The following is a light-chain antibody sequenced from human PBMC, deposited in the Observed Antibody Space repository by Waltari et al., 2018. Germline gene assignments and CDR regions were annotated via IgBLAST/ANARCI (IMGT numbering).Light chain of an antibody. J-gene: IGLJ3*02. CDR3: QSYDSSLSAWV. CDR2: GNN. V-gene: IGLV1-40*01. CDR1: TSNIGAGYG. Sequence: QSVLTQPPSVSGAPGQRATISCTGNTSNIGAGYGVHWYQQFPGTAPRLLMYGNNNRPSGVPDRFSGSKSGASASLAITGLQPEDETDYYCQSYDSSLSAWVFGGGTRLTVL.